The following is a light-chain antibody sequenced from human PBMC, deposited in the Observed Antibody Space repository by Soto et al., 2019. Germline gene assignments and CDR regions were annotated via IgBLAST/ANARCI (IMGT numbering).Light chain of an antibody. Sequence: DIQMTQSASTLSGSLGDRVTITWGASQTISSCWAWYQQKPVKAPKLLIYKASTLKXGLPSRFSGSGSGTEFTLTSRSLQPDDFATYYCQHYNSYSEAFGQGTKVDIK. CDR2: KAS. J-gene: IGKJ1*01. CDR3: QHYNSYSEA. CDR1: QTISSC. V-gene: IGKV1-5*03.